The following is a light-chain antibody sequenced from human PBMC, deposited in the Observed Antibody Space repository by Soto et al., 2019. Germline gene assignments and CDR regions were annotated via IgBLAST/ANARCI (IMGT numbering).Light chain of an antibody. CDR3: LQYYGIPRT. J-gene: IGKJ1*01. V-gene: IGKV4-1*01. CDR2: WAS. Sequence: DIVMTQSPDSLAVSLGERATITCKSSQTVLYNFNNQNYLAWYQQKPGQPPKLIINWASIREAGVPDRFSGRGSGKDFTLTISRLHAEDVAVYCLQYYGIPRTFGQGTRVEIK. CDR1: QTVLYNFNNQNY.